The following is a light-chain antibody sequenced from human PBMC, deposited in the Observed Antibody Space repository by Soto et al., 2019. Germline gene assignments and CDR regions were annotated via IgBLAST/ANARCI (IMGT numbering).Light chain of an antibody. CDR2: GAS. J-gene: IGKJ3*01. CDR3: QDYGSSPPEFT. CDR1: QSVSSNY. V-gene: IGKV3-20*01. Sequence: EIGLTQSPGTLSLSPGERATLSCRASQSVSSNYLAWYQQRPGQAPRLLIFGASYRATGIPDRFSGSGSGTDFTLTISRLELEDFAVYYCQDYGSSPPEFTFGPGTIVDNK.